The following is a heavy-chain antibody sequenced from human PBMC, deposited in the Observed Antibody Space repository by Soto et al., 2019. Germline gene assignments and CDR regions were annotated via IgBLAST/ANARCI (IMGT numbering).Heavy chain of an antibody. D-gene: IGHD5-18*01. CDR3: ARIPRYSFPTSDDLDS. CDR2: ITPIYPIT. CDR1: GGTFYTYT. V-gene: IGHV1-69*15. Sequence: QVQLVQSGAEVRKPGSSVQVSCKASGGTFYTYTFSWVRQAPGQGLEWMGSITPIYPITNYAEKFQGRLTVTADGSTNTAYMELNSLTSEDTAVYYCARIPRYSFPTSDDLDSWGQGTLVTVSS. J-gene: IGHJ4*02.